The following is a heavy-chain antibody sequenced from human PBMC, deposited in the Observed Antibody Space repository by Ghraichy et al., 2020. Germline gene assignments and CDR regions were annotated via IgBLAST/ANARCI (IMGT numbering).Heavy chain of an antibody. Sequence: SETLSLTCTVSGGSISSSYNYWGWIRQPPGKGLEWIANIYNDGSTYYNPSLRNRVTISVDTSKNQFSLKLTSVTAADTAVYYCARLQITGTARGVSDCWGQGTLVTVSS. CDR2: IYNDGST. D-gene: IGHD1-20*01. J-gene: IGHJ4*02. CDR1: GGSISSSYNY. V-gene: IGHV4-39*01. CDR3: ARLQITGTARGVSDC.